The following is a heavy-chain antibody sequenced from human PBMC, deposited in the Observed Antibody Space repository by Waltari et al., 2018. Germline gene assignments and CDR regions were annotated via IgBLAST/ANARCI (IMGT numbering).Heavy chain of an antibody. CDR1: GYSFSRYW. D-gene: IGHD2-15*01. Sequence: EVQLVQSGAEVKKPGESLKISCKGSGYSFSRYWIGWVRQMPGKGLEWMRMIDPGDSETKYSPAFQGQVTFSADKSINTAYLQWNSLKDSDSAMYYCARQDVAVVVDVLDAFNIWGQGTKVTVSS. J-gene: IGHJ3*02. V-gene: IGHV5-51*01. CDR3: ARQDVAVVVDVLDAFNI. CDR2: IDPGDSET.